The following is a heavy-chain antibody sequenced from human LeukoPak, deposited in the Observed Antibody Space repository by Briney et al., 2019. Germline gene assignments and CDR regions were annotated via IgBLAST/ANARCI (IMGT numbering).Heavy chain of an antibody. Sequence: GGSLRLSCAASGFTVSSEYMNWVRQAPGKGLEWVAVIYSGGSTYYADSVKGRFTISRDNSKNTLYLQMNSLRAEDTAVYYCATNILVRDIINWFDPWGQGTLVTVSS. CDR2: IYSGGST. D-gene: IGHD3-10*01. V-gene: IGHV3-53*01. CDR3: ATNILVRDIINWFDP. J-gene: IGHJ5*02. CDR1: GFTVSSEY.